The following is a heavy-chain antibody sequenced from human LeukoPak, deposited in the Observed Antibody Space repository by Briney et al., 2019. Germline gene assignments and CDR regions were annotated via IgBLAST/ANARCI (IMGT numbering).Heavy chain of an antibody. J-gene: IGHJ4*02. CDR2: ISAYNGNA. CDR1: GYTFTSYG. D-gene: IGHD5-24*01. CDR3: ARHRDGYNDY. Sequence: ASVKVSCKASGYTFTSYGISWVRQAPGQGLEWMGWISAYNGNANSAQKFQGRVTITADKSTSTAYMELSSLRSEDTAVYYCARHRDGYNDYWGQGTLVTVSS. V-gene: IGHV1-18*01.